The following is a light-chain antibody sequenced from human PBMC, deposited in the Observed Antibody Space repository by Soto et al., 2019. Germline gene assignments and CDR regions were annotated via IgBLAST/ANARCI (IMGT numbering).Light chain of an antibody. Sequence: DIQMTQSPSTLSASVGDRVTITCRASQGINTWLAWYQQKPGKAPKLLIYKASTLESGVPSRFSGSGSGTEFTLTISSLQPDDVAAYDCQQYGSSKYSFGQGTRLEIK. CDR3: QQYGSSKYS. CDR2: KAS. J-gene: IGKJ2*01. CDR1: QGINTW. V-gene: IGKV1-5*03.